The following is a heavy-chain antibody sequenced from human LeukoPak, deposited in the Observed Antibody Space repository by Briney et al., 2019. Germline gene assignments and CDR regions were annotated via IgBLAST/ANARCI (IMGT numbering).Heavy chain of an antibody. J-gene: IGHJ4*02. Sequence: GGSLRLSCSASGFTFSRYPMHWVRKAPGKGLEYVSAISGNGGSTYYADSVKGRFTISRDNSKNTLYLQMSSLRTEDTAIYYCVKAQYDFWSGLDYWGQGTLVTVSS. CDR1: GFTFSRYP. D-gene: IGHD3-3*01. CDR2: ISGNGGST. V-gene: IGHV3-64D*09. CDR3: VKAQYDFWSGLDY.